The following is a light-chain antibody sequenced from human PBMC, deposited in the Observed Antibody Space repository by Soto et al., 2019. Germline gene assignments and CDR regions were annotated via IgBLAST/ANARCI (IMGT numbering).Light chain of an antibody. CDR3: QQYYSYPQT. CDR1: QGISSY. V-gene: IGKV1-8*01. J-gene: IGKJ1*01. Sequence: AIRMTQSPSSLSASTGDRVTITCRASQGISSYLAWYQQKPGKALKLLIYAASTLQSGVPSRFSGSGSGTDFTLTISCLQSEDFATYYCQQYYSYPQTFGQGTKVEIK. CDR2: AAS.